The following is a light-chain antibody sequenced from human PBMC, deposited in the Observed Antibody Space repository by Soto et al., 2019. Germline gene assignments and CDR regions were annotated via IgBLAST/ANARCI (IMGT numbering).Light chain of an antibody. J-gene: IGKJ1*01. CDR3: QQYGSSPRT. CDR2: AAS. V-gene: IGKV3D-15*01. Sequence: EIPMTQSPATLSVSPGERVTLSCRASQSIYGNLAWFQQKPGQAPRLLVYAASARATGIPARFSGGGSGTEYTLNISRLEPEDFAVYYCQQYGSSPRTFGQGTKVEIK. CDR1: QSIYGN.